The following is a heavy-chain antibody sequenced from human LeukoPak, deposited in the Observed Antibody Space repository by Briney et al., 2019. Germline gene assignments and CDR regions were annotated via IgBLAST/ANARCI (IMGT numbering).Heavy chain of an antibody. Sequence: SVKVSCKASGDTFSSYAISWVRQAPGQGLEWMGRIIPIFGIANYAQKFQGRVTITADKSTSTAYMELSSLRSEDTAVYYCASSSQVGATTAFDYWGQGTLVTVSS. CDR2: IIPIFGIA. CDR3: ASSSQVGATTAFDY. J-gene: IGHJ4*02. V-gene: IGHV1-69*04. D-gene: IGHD1-26*01. CDR1: GDTFSSYA.